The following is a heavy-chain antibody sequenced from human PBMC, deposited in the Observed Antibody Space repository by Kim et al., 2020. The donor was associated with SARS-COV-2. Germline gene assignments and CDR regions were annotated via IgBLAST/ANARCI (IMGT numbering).Heavy chain of an antibody. D-gene: IGHD1-26*01. CDR1: GFTFSSYA. V-gene: IGHV3-30-3*01. CDR3: ARSGIVGATTENWFDP. J-gene: IGHJ5*02. CDR2: ISYDGSNK. Sequence: GGSLRLSCAASGFTFSSYAMHWVRQAPGKGLEWVAVISYDGSNKYYADSVKGRFTISRDNSKNTLYLQMNSLRAEDTAVYYCARSGIVGATTENWFDPWG.